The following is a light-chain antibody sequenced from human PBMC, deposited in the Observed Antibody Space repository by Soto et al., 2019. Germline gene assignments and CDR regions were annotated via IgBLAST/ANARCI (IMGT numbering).Light chain of an antibody. J-gene: IGKJ1*01. V-gene: IGKV3-20*01. CDR3: QQYDSGWT. CDR2: GAS. CDR1: QSISGTF. Sequence: EIVLTQSPGTLSLSPGERATISCRASQSISGTFLAWYQHKPGQAPRVLIYGASRRATGLPDRFSGSGSGTDFTLTISRLEPEDFALYYCQQYDSGWTFGQGTKVEMK.